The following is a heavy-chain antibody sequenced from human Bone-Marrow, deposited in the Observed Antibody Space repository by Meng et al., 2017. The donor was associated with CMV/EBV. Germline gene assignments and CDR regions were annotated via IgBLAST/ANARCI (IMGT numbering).Heavy chain of an antibody. Sequence: ASVKVSCKASGYTFTGYYIHWVRQAPGQGLEWMGWINPNTGGTNSAQKFQGRVTMTRDTSFSTAYMELSRLRFEDTAMYYCARRADLIVVAGLDYWGQGTLVTVSS. CDR1: GYTFTGYY. CDR2: INPNTGGT. J-gene: IGHJ4*02. CDR3: ARRADLIVVAGLDY. V-gene: IGHV1-2*02. D-gene: IGHD6-19*01.